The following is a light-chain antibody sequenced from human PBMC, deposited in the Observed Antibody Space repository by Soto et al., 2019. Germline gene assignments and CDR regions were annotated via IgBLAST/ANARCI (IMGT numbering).Light chain of an antibody. CDR1: SSDVGGYDY. V-gene: IGLV2-14*01. J-gene: IGLJ1*01. CDR3: SSYSISTADL. CDR2: EVS. Sequence: QSVLTQPASVSGSPGQSITISCTGTSSDVGGYDYVSWYQLHPGKAPKLMVFEVSNRPSGVSYRFSGSKSGNTDSLTISGLQAEDEADYFCSSYSISTADLFGTGTKVTVL.